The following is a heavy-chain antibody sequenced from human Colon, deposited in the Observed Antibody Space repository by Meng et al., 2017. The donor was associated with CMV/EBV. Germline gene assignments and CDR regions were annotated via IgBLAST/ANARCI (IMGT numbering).Heavy chain of an antibody. CDR3: VTVDHAFWGSLGP. J-gene: IGHJ1*01. V-gene: IGHV3-7*01. Sequence: GGSLRLSCAASGFTFSSYWMSWVRQAPGKGLEWVANIKQDGSEKYYVDSVKGRFTASRDNARNSLYLQMNSLRAEDTAVYYCVTVDHAFWGSLGPWGQGTLVTVSS. CDR2: IKQDGSEK. D-gene: IGHD3/OR15-3a*01. CDR1: GFTFSSYW.